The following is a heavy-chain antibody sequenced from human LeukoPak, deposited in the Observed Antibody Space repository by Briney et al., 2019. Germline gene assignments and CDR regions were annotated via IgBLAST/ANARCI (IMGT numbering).Heavy chain of an antibody. D-gene: IGHD6-13*01. V-gene: IGHV4-39*07. CDR1: GGSISSSSYY. Sequence: SETLSLTCTVSGGSISSSSYYWGWIRQPPGKGLEWIGSIYYSGSTYYNPSLKSRVTISVDTSKNQFSLKLSSVTAADTAVYHCARASLIAAAGRFDYGGQGTLVTVSS. CDR3: ARASLIAAAGRFDY. J-gene: IGHJ4*02. CDR2: IYYSGST.